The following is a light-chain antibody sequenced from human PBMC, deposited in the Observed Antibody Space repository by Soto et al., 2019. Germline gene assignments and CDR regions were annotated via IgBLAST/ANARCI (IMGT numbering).Light chain of an antibody. V-gene: IGLV1-40*01. CDR2: DNS. CDR3: QSYDSSLSGYV. CDR1: SSNIGAGYN. Sequence: QSVLKQPPSVSGAPGQRGTVSCTGSSSNIGAGYNVHWYQQLPGTAPKLLIYDNSNRPSGVPDRFSGSKSGTSASLAISGLQAEDEADYYCQSYDSSLSGYVFGTGTKVTVL. J-gene: IGLJ1*01.